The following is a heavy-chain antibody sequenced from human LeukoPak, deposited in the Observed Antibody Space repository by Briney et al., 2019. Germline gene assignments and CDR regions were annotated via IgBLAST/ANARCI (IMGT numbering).Heavy chain of an antibody. V-gene: IGHV4-4*07. CDR2: IYASGNT. J-gene: IGHJ2*01. CDR3: ARLDSSGYQHWYFDL. D-gene: IGHD3-22*01. CDR1: GGSISSYY. Sequence: SETLSLTCTVSGGSISSYYWSWIRQPAGKGLEWIGRIYASGNTNYNPSLKSRVTMSVDTSKNLFALKLSSVTAADTAVYYCARLDSSGYQHWYFDLWGRGTLVTVSS.